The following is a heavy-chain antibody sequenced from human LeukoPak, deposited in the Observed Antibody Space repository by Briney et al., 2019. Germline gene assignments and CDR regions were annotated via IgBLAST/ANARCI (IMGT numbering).Heavy chain of an antibody. CDR2: ISKSDSTT. J-gene: IGHJ4*02. CDR1: GFRIGNYW. CDR3: AKEAPARFHFDY. D-gene: IGHD1-14*01. V-gene: IGHV3-23*01. Sequence: GGSLRLSCAASGFRIGNYWMIWIRQAPGKGLEWVAHISKSDSTTHYADSVKGRFTISRDDSKNTLYLQMNSLRAEDTAVYYCAKEAPARFHFDYWGQGTLVTVSS.